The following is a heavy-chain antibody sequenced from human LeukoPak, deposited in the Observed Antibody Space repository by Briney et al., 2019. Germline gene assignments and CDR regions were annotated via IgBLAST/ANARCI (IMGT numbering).Heavy chain of an antibody. CDR1: GGSISSGGYY. Sequence: SQTLSLTCTVSGGSISSGGYYWSWIRQHPGKGLEWIGYIYYSGSTYYNPSLKSRVTISVDTSKNQFSLKLSSVTAADTAVYYCARRPLRLGYDVFDIWGQGTTVTVSS. CDR2: IYYSGST. D-gene: IGHD5-12*01. CDR3: ARRPLRLGYDVFDI. J-gene: IGHJ3*02. V-gene: IGHV4-31*03.